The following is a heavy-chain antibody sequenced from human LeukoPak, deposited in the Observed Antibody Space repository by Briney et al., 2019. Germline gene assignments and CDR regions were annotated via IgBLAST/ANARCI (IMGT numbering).Heavy chain of an antibody. CDR3: ARGVYYYDSSGYHYNDY. V-gene: IGHV3-21*01. D-gene: IGHD3-22*01. J-gene: IGHJ4*02. Sequence: PGGSLRLSCAASGFTFSSYSMNWVRQAPGKGLEWVSSISSSSSYIYYADSVKGRFTISRDNAKNSLYLQMNSLRAEDTAVYYCARGVYYYDSSGYHYNDYWGQGTLVTVSS. CDR2: ISSSSSYI. CDR1: GFTFSSYS.